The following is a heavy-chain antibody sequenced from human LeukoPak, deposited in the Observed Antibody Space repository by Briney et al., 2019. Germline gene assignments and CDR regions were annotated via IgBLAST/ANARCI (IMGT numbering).Heavy chain of an antibody. D-gene: IGHD6-6*01. Sequence: GGSLSLSCAASEFTFNSYAMHWVRQAPGKGLEWVSYISATGGTIYYADSVKGRFTISRDNAKNSLYLQMNSLRAEDTAVYYCAREKEYSSSSRYYYYMDVWGKGTTVTVSS. J-gene: IGHJ6*03. V-gene: IGHV3-48*04. CDR2: ISATGGTI. CDR3: AREKEYSSSSRYYYYMDV. CDR1: EFTFNSYA.